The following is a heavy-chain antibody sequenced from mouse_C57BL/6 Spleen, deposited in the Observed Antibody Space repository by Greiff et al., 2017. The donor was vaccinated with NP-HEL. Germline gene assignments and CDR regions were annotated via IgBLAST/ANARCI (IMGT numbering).Heavy chain of an antibody. D-gene: IGHD4-1*01. V-gene: IGHV6-3*01. CDR1: GLTFSNYW. Sequence: EVKLEESGGGLVQPGGSMKLSCVASGLTFSNYWMNWVRQSPEKGLEWVAQIRLKSDNYATQYAESVKGRFTISRDDSKSSVYLQMNNLRAEDTGIYYCTGRANWDAMDYWGQGTSVTVSS. CDR3: TGRANWDAMDY. J-gene: IGHJ4*01. CDR2: IRLKSDNYAT.